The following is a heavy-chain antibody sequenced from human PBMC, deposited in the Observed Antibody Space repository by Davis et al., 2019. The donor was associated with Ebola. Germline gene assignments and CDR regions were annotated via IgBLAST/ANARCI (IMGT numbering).Heavy chain of an antibody. CDR1: GFTFDTYW. V-gene: IGHV3-23*01. D-gene: IGHD5-24*01. Sequence: GESLKISCAASGFTFDTYWMSWVRQAPGKGLEWVAAIRASGVTTYYADSVKGRFTISRDNSKNTLYLQMNSLRAEDTAVYYCARDLGGYNPSDYWGQGTLVTVSS. J-gene: IGHJ4*02. CDR2: IRASGVTT. CDR3: ARDLGGYNPSDY.